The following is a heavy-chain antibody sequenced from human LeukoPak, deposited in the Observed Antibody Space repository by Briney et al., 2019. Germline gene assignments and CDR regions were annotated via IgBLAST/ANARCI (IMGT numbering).Heavy chain of an antibody. Sequence: PGGSLRLSCAASGFTFSSYAMSWVRQAPGKGLEWVSAISGSGGSTYYADSVKGRFTISRDNAKNSLYLQMNSLRAEDTAVYYCARDSTSSWETAFDVWGQGTMVTVSS. CDR1: GFTFSSYA. CDR2: ISGSGGST. D-gene: IGHD1-26*01. J-gene: IGHJ3*01. V-gene: IGHV3-23*01. CDR3: ARDSTSSWETAFDV.